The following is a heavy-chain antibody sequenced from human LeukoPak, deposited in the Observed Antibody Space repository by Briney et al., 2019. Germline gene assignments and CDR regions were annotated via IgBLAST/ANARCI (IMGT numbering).Heavy chain of an antibody. V-gene: IGHV3-21*01. CDR1: GFTFSSYA. D-gene: IGHD6-19*01. Sequence: GGSLRLSCAASGFTFSSYAMSWVRQAPGRGLEWVSSISSWNYFIYYADSVKGRFTISRDNAKNEVYLQMNSLRAEDTAVYYCVRDGGVDRLGVAVTDGFDPWGQGTLVSVSS. CDR3: VRDGGVDRLGVAVTDGFDP. J-gene: IGHJ5*02. CDR2: ISSWNYFI.